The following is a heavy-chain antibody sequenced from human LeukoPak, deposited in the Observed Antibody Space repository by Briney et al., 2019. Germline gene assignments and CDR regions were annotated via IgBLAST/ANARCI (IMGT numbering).Heavy chain of an antibody. D-gene: IGHD6-13*01. CDR3: ARDPGIAAAGPHYYYYGMDV. CDR1: GGSVSSYY. J-gene: IGHJ6*02. Sequence: KSSETLSLTCTVSGGSVSSYYWSWIRQPPGKGLEWIGYIYYSGSTNYNPSLKSRVTISVDTSKNQFSLKLSSVTAADTAVYYCARDPGIAAAGPHYYYYGMDVWGQGTTVTVSS. CDR2: IYYSGST. V-gene: IGHV4-59*02.